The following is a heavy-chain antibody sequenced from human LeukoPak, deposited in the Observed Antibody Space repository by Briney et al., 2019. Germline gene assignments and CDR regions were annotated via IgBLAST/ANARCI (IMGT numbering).Heavy chain of an antibody. D-gene: IGHD5-18*01. CDR2: IYYSGST. V-gene: IGHV4-30-4*01. J-gene: IGHJ4*02. Sequence: SETLSLTCTVSGGSISSGDYYWSWIRQPPGKGLEWIGYIYYSGSTYYNPSLKSRVTISVDTSKNQFSLKLSSVTAAVTAVYYCARASGYSYGYSFDYWGQGTLVTVSS. CDR1: GGSISSGDYY. CDR3: ARASGYSYGYSFDY.